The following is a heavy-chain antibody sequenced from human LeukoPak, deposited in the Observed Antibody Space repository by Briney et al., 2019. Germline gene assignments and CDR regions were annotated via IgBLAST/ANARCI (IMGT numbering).Heavy chain of an antibody. V-gene: IGHV3-21*01. CDR1: GFTFSGYS. Sequence: PGGSLRLSCAASGFTFSGYSMNWVRQAPGKGLEWVSSISSSSSYIYYADSVKGRFTISRDNAKNSLYLQMNSLRAEDTAVYYCARDPPYSSGWYTYWGQGTLVTVSS. CDR3: ARDPPYSSGWYTY. CDR2: ISSSSSYI. J-gene: IGHJ4*02. D-gene: IGHD6-19*01.